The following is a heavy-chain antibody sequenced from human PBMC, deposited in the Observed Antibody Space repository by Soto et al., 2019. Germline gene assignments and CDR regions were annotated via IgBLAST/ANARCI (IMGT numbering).Heavy chain of an antibody. CDR1: GFTFSSHW. CDR2: IKEDGSQK. Sequence: ESGGGLVLPGGSLRLSCAASGFTFSSHWMTWVRQAPGKGLEWVANIKEDGSQKYYVDSVKGRFTISRDNAKNSLYLQLNSLRAEDTAVYYCARDRFTISIWGQGTMVTVSS. J-gene: IGHJ3*02. V-gene: IGHV3-7*05. D-gene: IGHD3-3*01. CDR3: ARDRFTISI.